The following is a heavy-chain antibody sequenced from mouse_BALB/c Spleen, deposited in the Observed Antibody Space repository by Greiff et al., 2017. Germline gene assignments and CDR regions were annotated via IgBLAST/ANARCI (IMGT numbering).Heavy chain of an antibody. Sequence: LQESGPGLVQPSQSLSITCTVSGFSLTSYGVHWVRQSPGKGLEWLGVIWSGGSTDYNAAFISRLSISKDNSKSQVFFKMNSLQANDTAIYYCARNGYYRYEKTWYFDVWGAGTTVTVSS. V-gene: IGHV2-2*02. CDR2: IWSGGST. CDR1: GFSLTSYG. CDR3: ARNGYYRYEKTWYFDV. J-gene: IGHJ1*01. D-gene: IGHD2-14*01.